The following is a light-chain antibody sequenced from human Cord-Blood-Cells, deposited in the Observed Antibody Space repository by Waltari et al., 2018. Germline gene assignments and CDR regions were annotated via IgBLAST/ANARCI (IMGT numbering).Light chain of an antibody. CDR2: AAS. CDR1: QSISSY. J-gene: IGKJ3*01. Sequence: DIQMTQSPSSLSASVGERVTITCRASQSISSYLNWYQQKPGKAPKLLTYAASSLQSGVPSRFSGSGSGTDFTLTISSLQPEDFATYYCQQSYSTPFTFGPGTKVDIK. CDR3: QQSYSTPFT. V-gene: IGKV1-39*01.